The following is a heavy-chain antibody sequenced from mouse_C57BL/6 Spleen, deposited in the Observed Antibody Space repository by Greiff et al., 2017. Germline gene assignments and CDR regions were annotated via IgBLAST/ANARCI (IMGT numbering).Heavy chain of an antibody. CDR2: INPSNGGT. J-gene: IGHJ3*01. V-gene: IGHV1-53*01. D-gene: IGHD4-1*02. CDR1: GYTFTSYW. Sequence: QVQLQQPGTELVKPGASVKLSCKASGYTFTSYWMHWVKQRPGQGLEWIGNINPSNGGTNYNEKFKSKATLTVDKSSSTAYMQLISLTSEDSAVYYCARWDFNWYRFAYWGQGTLVTVSA. CDR3: ARWDFNWYRFAY.